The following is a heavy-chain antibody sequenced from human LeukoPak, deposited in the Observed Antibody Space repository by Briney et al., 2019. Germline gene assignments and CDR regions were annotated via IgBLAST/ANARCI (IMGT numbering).Heavy chain of an antibody. V-gene: IGHV5-10-1*01. D-gene: IGHD6-13*01. Sequence: GESLKISCKGSGYSFTSYWISWVRQMPGKGLEWMGRIDPSDSYTNYSPSFQGHVTISADKSISTAYLQWSSLKASDTAIYYCARGGQIGIAAADPYYYYGMDVWGQGTTVTVSS. CDR3: ARGGQIGIAAADPYYYYGMDV. J-gene: IGHJ6*02. CDR1: GYSFTSYW. CDR2: IDPSDSYT.